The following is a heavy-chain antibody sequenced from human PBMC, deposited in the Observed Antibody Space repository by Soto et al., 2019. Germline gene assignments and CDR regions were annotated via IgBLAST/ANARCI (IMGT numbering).Heavy chain of an antibody. CDR1: GFTFRSYW. CDR3: VRALYYYHGMDV. V-gene: IGHV3-74*01. CDR2: INSDGSST. Sequence: GGSLRLSCAASGFTFRSYWMHWVRQAPGKGLVWVSRINSDGSSTSYADPVKGRFTISRDNAKNTLYLQMNSLRAEDTAVYYCVRALYYYHGMDVWGQGTTVTVSS. J-gene: IGHJ6*02.